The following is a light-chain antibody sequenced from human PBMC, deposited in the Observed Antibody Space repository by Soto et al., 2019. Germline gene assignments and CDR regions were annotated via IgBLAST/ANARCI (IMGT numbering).Light chain of an antibody. CDR3: QQYGSAPLT. J-gene: IGKJ4*01. V-gene: IGKV3-20*01. CDR1: QSVSSNF. Sequence: EIVLTQSPGTLYLSPGERATLSCRASQSVSSNFLAWFQQKPGQAPRFLIYGASSRATGIPDRFGGSGSGTDFTLTISRLEPEDFGVYYCQQYGSAPLTFGGGTKVEIK. CDR2: GAS.